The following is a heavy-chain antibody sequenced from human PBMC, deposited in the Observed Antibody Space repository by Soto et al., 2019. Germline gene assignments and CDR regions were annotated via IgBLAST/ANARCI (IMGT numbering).Heavy chain of an antibody. CDR2: ISAYNGNT. CDR3: ARDSRSRYYYDSSGYFPDY. V-gene: IGHV1-18*04. D-gene: IGHD3-22*01. CDR1: GYTFTSYG. J-gene: IGHJ4*02. Sequence: ASVKVSCKASGYTFTSYGISWVRQAPGQGLEWMGWISAYNGNTNYAQKLQGRVTMTTDTSTSTAYMELRSLRSDDTAVYYCARDSRSRYYYDSSGYFPDYWGQGTLVTV.